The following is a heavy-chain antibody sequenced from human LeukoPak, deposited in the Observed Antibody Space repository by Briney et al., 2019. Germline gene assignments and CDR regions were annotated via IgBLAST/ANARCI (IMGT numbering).Heavy chain of an antibody. Sequence: GGSLRLSCAASGFTLSSYWMSWVRQAPGKGLEWVANIKQDGSEKYYVDSVKGRFIISRDNAKNSLYLQMNSLRAEDTAVYYCASLYSSGYCDYWGQGTLVTVSP. D-gene: IGHD3-22*01. CDR2: IKQDGSEK. V-gene: IGHV3-7*01. J-gene: IGHJ4*02. CDR3: ASLYSSGYCDY. CDR1: GFTLSSYW.